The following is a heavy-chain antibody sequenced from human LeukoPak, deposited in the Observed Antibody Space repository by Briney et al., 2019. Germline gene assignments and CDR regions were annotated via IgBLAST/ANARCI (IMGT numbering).Heavy chain of an antibody. D-gene: IGHD2-21*02. CDR2: IYYSGST. CDR3: ARGIVVVTATSYYYYGVDV. Sequence: SETLSLTCTVSGGSISSYYWSWIRQPPGKGLEWIGYIYYSGSTNYNPSLKSRVTISVDTSKNQFSLKLSSVTAADTAVYYCARGIVVVTATSYYYYGVDVWGQGTTVTVSS. CDR1: GGSISSYY. J-gene: IGHJ6*02. V-gene: IGHV4-59*01.